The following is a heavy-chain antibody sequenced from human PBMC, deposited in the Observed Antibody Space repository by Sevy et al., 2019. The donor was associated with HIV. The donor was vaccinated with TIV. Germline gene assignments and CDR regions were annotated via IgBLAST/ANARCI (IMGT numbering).Heavy chain of an antibody. V-gene: IGHV3-48*01. Sequence: GGSLRLSCEASGFTFSSYSMNWVRQAPGKGLEWVSYISGSSNTKYYADSVKGRFTISRDNAKNSLYLQMNSLRAEDTAVYYCARDPEQLVGNYFDYWGQGTPVTVSS. CDR3: ARDPEQLVGNYFDY. D-gene: IGHD6-13*01. CDR2: ISGSSNTK. CDR1: GFTFSSYS. J-gene: IGHJ4*02.